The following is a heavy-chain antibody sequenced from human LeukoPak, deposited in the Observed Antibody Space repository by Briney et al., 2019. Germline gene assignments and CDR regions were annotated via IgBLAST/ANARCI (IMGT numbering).Heavy chain of an antibody. V-gene: IGHV3-21*01. CDR3: ARSGSGWYPDY. D-gene: IGHD6-19*01. CDR1: GFTFSSYS. Sequence: PGRSLRLSCAASGFTFSSYSMNWVRQAPGKGLEWVSYISSSSSYIYYAGSVKGRFTISRDNAKNSLFLQMNSLRAEDTAVYYCARSGSGWYPDYWGQGTLVTVSS. CDR2: ISSSSSYI. J-gene: IGHJ4*02.